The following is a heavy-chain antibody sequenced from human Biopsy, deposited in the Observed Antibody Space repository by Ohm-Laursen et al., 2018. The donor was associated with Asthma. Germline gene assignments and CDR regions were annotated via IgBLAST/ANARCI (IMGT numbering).Heavy chain of an antibody. Sequence: SLRLSCSASGFAVSRDYMFWVRQAPGKGLEWVSVIYSGGTSHTADSVRGRFTISRDYSKNTLYLQMHSLRAEDTAVYYCARGDSSNWSHYYFDHWGQGTLVPVSS. V-gene: IGHV3-53*01. J-gene: IGHJ4*02. CDR1: GFAVSRDY. CDR3: ARGDSSNWSHYYFDH. CDR2: IYSGGTS. D-gene: IGHD3-22*01.